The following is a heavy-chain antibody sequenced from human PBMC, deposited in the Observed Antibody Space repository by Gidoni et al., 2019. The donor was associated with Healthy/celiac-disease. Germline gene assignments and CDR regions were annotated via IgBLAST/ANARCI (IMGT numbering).Heavy chain of an antibody. Sequence: EVQLVESGGGLVQPGGSLRLSCAASGFTFSSYDMHWVRQATGKGLEWVSAIGTAGDPYYPGSVKGRFTISRENAKNSLYLQMNSLRAGDTAVYYCARGVRSAARPYWYFDLWGRGTLVTVSS. CDR1: GFTFSSYD. J-gene: IGHJ2*01. CDR3: ARGVRSAARPYWYFDL. D-gene: IGHD6-6*01. CDR2: IGTAGDP. V-gene: IGHV3-13*05.